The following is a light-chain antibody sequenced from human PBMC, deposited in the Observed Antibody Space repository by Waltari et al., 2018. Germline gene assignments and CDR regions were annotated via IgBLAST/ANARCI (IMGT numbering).Light chain of an antibody. CDR3: QAWDSSTVV. V-gene: IGLV3-1*01. CDR2: QDS. Sequence: SYELTQPPSVSVSPGQTASITCPGDKLGDKYACWYQQKPGQSPVLVIYQDSKRPSGIPGRFSGSNSGNTATLTLSGTQAMDEDDYYCQAWDSSTVVFGGGTKLTVL. CDR1: KLGDKY. J-gene: IGLJ2*01.